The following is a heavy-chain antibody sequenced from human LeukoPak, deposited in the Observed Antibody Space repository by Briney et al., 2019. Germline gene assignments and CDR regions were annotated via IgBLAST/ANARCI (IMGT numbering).Heavy chain of an antibody. Sequence: SVKVSCKASGYTFTSYAMNWVRQAPGQGLEWMGGIIPIFGTANYAQKFQGRVTITADESTSTAYMELSSLRSEDTAVYYCARDDGGNSGFDYWGQGTLVTVSS. CDR3: ARDDGGNSGFDY. CDR1: GYTFTSYA. J-gene: IGHJ4*02. CDR2: IIPIFGTA. V-gene: IGHV1-69*13. D-gene: IGHD4-23*01.